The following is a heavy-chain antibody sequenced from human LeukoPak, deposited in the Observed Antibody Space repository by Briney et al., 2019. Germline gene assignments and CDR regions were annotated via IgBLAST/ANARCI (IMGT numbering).Heavy chain of an antibody. J-gene: IGHJ4*02. D-gene: IGHD3-16*01. CDR1: GFTFSSYW. Sequence: GGSLRLSCAASGFTFSSYWMSWVRQAPGKGLEWAANIKEDGSEKYYVDSVKGRFTISRDYAKNSLYLHMNSLRAEDTAVYYCARDWAFDYWGQGTLVTVSS. CDR2: IKEDGSEK. V-gene: IGHV3-7*01. CDR3: ARDWAFDY.